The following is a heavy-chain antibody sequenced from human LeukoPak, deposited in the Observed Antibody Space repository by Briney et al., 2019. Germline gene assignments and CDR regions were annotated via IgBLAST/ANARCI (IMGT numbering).Heavy chain of an antibody. J-gene: IGHJ4*02. Sequence: SETLSLTCTVSGGSISSYYWSWIRQPAGKGLEWIGRIYTSGSTNYNPSLKSRITMSVDTSKNQFSLKLSSVTAADTAVYYCARAGTFWSGYYFDYWGQGTLVTVSS. CDR1: GGSISSYY. D-gene: IGHD3-3*01. CDR2: IYTSGST. V-gene: IGHV4-4*07. CDR3: ARAGTFWSGYYFDY.